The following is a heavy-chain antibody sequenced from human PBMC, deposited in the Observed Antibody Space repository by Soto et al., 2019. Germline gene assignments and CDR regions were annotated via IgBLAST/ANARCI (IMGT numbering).Heavy chain of an antibody. CDR3: TKRRNVLRFLEWSSGMEV. D-gene: IGHD3-3*01. CDR1: GFTFSNCG. Sequence: PGGSLRLYSTASGFTFSNCGMHWGRQAPGKGLEWVAFISDDGSNKYYADSMKGRFTMSRDNSKSTLYLQMNSLRVEDTAVYYCTKRRNVLRFLEWSSGMEVWGQGTTVTVSS. J-gene: IGHJ6*02. CDR2: ISDDGSNK. V-gene: IGHV3-30*18.